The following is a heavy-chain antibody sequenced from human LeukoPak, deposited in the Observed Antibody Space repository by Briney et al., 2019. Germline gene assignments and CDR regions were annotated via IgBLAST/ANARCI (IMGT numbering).Heavy chain of an antibody. Sequence: SETLSLTCAVYGGSFSGYYWSWIRQPPGKGLEWIGEINHSGSTNYNPSLKSRVTISVDTSKNQFSLKLSSVTAADTAVYYCARDTGHQLSRRNYYAMDVWGQGTTVTVSS. CDR2: INHSGST. D-gene: IGHD2-2*01. CDR3: ARDTGHQLSRRNYYAMDV. J-gene: IGHJ6*02. V-gene: IGHV4-34*01. CDR1: GGSFSGYY.